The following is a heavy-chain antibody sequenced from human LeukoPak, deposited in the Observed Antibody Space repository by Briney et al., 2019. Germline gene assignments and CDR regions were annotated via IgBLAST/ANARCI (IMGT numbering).Heavy chain of an antibody. Sequence: PGGSLRLSCAASGFTFSSYAMHWVRQAPGKGLEWVAVISYDGSNKYYADSVKGRFTISRDNSKNTLYLQMNSLRAEDTAVYYCAKDLRFGPYGSGSYYNYWGQGTLVTVSS. CDR1: GFTFSSYA. CDR3: AKDLRFGPYGSGSYYNY. J-gene: IGHJ4*02. D-gene: IGHD3-10*01. CDR2: ISYDGSNK. V-gene: IGHV3-30-3*01.